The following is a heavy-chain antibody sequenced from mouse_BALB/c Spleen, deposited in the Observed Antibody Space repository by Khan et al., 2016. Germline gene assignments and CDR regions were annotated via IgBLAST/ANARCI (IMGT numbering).Heavy chain of an antibody. J-gene: IGHJ2*01. CDR3: ARGNSYYDYDY. D-gene: IGHD2-4*01. CDR2: IYTGDGDT. Sequence: QVQLQQSGAELARPGASVKLSCKASGYTFTSYWMQWVKQRPGQGLEWIGAIYTGDGDTRYTQKFKGKATLTADKSSSTAYMQLSSLASEDSAVYYCARGNSYYDYDYWGQGTTLTVSS. CDR1: GYTFTSYW. V-gene: IGHV1-87*01.